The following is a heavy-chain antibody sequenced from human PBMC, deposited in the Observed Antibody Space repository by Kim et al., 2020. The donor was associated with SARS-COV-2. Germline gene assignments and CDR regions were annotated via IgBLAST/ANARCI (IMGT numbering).Heavy chain of an antibody. CDR3: TLGPSITMVRGVSWRPFDY. CDR2: IKSKTDGGTT. D-gene: IGHD3-10*01. V-gene: IGHV3-15*01. J-gene: IGHJ4*02. Sequence: GGSLRLSCAASGFTFSNAWMSWVRQAPGKGLEWVGRIKSKTDGGTTDYAAPVKGRFTISRDDSKNTLYLQMNSLKTEDTAVYYCTLGPSITMVRGVSWRPFDYWGQGTLVTVSS. CDR1: GFTFSNAW.